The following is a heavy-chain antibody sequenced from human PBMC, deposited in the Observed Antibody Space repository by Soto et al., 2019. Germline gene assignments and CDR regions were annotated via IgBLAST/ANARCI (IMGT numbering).Heavy chain of an antibody. CDR2: VYWDGAK. CDR1: GFSLSAATVG. D-gene: IGHD3-16*02. J-gene: IGHJ3*02. Sequence: QITLKESGPTLVNPTQTLTLTCTFSGFSLSAATVGVAWIRQPPGKALEWLAVVYWDGAKRYSPSLNSRLTITKDASSNQVVLTVANMDPVDTATYYCAHLMITYGGVVADDAFDIWGPGTMVTVSS. CDR3: AHLMITYGGVVADDAFDI. V-gene: IGHV2-5*02.